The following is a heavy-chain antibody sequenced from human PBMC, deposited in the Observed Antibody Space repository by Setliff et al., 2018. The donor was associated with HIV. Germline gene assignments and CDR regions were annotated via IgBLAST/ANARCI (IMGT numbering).Heavy chain of an antibody. J-gene: IGHJ3*02. CDR3: ARRGYYGAFDI. CDR2: IFYSGST. Sequence: TSETLSLTCTVSGGSISSRAYYWGWIRQPPGKGLEWIGSIFYSGSTYYNPSLKSRVTISVDTSKNQFSLKLSSVTAADTAVYYCARRGYYGAFDIWGQGTMVTVSS. V-gene: IGHV4-39*07. D-gene: IGHD4-17*01. CDR1: GGSISSRAYY.